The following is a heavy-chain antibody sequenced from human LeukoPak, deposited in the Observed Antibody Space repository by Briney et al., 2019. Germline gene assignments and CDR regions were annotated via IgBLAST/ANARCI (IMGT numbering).Heavy chain of an antibody. V-gene: IGHV4-39*07. J-gene: IGHJ6*03. CDR3: ARGGYSYGYVNYYYYMDV. CDR2: IYYNGNT. D-gene: IGHD5-18*01. Sequence: SETLSLTCTVSGGSISSTSYFWDWIRQPPGTRLEWIGSIYYNGNTYYNPSLKSRVTISVDTSKNQFSLKLSSVTAADTAVYYCARGGYSYGYVNYYYYMDVWGKGTTVTVSS. CDR1: GGSISSTSYF.